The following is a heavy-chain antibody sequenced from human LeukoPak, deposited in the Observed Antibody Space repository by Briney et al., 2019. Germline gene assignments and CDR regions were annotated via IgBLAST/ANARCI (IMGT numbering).Heavy chain of an antibody. D-gene: IGHD3-3*01. CDR3: AGVSTIFGVVGYYYYYMDV. V-gene: IGHV4-59*08. CDR1: GGSISSYY. CDR2: IYYSGST. J-gene: IGHJ6*03. Sequence: SETLSLTCTVSGGSISSYYWSWIRQPPGKGLEWIGYIYYSGSTNYNPSLKSRVTISVDTSKNQFSLKLSSVTAADTAVYYCAGVSTIFGVVGYYYYYMDVWGKGTTVTVSS.